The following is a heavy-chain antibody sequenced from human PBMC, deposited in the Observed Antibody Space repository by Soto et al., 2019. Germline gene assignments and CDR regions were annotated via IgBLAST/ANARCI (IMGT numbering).Heavy chain of an antibody. CDR2: TYYKSKWYN. Sequence: PSQTLSLTCAISGDSVSINSAAWNWIRQSPSRGLGWLGATYYKSKWYNYYAVSVKSRIIINPDTSKNQFSLQLNSVTPEDTAVYYCARDRDSGPTLFDFWGKGPVVTVPQ. CDR3: ARDRDSGPTLFDF. J-gene: IGHJ4*02. V-gene: IGHV6-1*01. D-gene: IGHD1-26*01. CDR1: GDSVSINSAA.